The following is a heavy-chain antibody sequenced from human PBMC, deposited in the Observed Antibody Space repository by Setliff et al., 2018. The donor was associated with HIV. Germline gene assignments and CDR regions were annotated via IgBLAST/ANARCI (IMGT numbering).Heavy chain of an antibody. CDR2: ISATGTI. CDR1: GGSINTDY. J-gene: IGHJ4*02. Sequence: ETLSLTCTVSGGSINTDYWSWIRQPAGKGLEFLGRISATGTINYNPSLRSRLTLSVDTPNNQFSLKLSSVTAADTAVYYCARSVPRYCSGGSCYPPLFDYWGQGTLVTVSS. V-gene: IGHV4-4*07. CDR3: ARSVPRYCSGGSCYPPLFDY. D-gene: IGHD2-15*01.